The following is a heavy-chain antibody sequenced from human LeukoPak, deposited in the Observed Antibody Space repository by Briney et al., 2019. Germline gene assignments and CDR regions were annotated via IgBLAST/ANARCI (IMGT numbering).Heavy chain of an antibody. V-gene: IGHV7-4-1*02. CDR1: GYTFNTYA. CDR3: ARARDCSGGNCYSDW. D-gene: IGHD2-15*01. Sequence: ASVKVSCKASGYTFNTYAINWVRQAPGQGLEWMGWTNTDTGNPTYAQGFTGRFVFSLATSVSTAYLQISSLKAEDTAVYYCARARDCSGGNCYSDWWGQGTLVTVSS. J-gene: IGHJ4*02. CDR2: TNTDTGNP.